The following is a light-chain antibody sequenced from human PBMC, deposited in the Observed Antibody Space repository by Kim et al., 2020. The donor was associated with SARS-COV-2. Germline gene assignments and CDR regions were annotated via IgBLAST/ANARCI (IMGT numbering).Light chain of an antibody. CDR3: GADHGTGSNFVYV. CDR1: SGYSNYE. CDR2: VGTGGIVG. J-gene: IGLJ1*01. V-gene: IGLV9-49*01. Sequence: ELTQPPSASASLGTSVTLTCTLRSGYSNYEVDWYQQRPGKGPRFVMRVGTGGIVGSKGDGIPDRFSVLGSGLNRYLTIKNIQEEDESDYHCGADHGTGSNFVYVFGTGTKVTVL.